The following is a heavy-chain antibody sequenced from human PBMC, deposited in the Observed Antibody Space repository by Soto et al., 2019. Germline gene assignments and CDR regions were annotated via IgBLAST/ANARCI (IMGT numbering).Heavy chain of an antibody. D-gene: IGHD2-2*01. Sequence: GGSLRLSCAASGFTFSSYAMSWVRQAPGKGLEWVSAISGSGGSTYYADSVKGRFTISRDNSKNTLYLQMNSLRAEDTAVYYCAKVPYSLTGPAAPKYYYYYMDVWGKGTTVTVSS. CDR1: GFTFSSYA. J-gene: IGHJ6*03. V-gene: IGHV3-23*01. CDR2: ISGSGGST. CDR3: AKVPYSLTGPAAPKYYYYYMDV.